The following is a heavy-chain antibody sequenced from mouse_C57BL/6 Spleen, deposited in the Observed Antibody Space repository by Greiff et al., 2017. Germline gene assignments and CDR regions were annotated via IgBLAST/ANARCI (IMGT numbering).Heavy chain of an antibody. CDR3: ARQALITTVVEGWFAY. Sequence: EVKLMESGGGLVKPGGSLKLSCAASGFTFSSYTMSWVRQTPEKRLEWVATSSGGGGNTYYPDSVKGRFTISRDNAKNTLYLQMSSLRSEDTALYYCARQALITTVVEGWFAYWGQGTLVTVSA. V-gene: IGHV5-9*01. CDR1: GFTFSSYT. D-gene: IGHD1-1*01. CDR2: SSGGGGNT. J-gene: IGHJ3*01.